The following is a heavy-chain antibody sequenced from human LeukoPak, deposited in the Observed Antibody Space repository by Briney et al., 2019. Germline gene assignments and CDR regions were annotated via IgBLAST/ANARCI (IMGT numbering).Heavy chain of an antibody. D-gene: IGHD6-6*01. CDR3: AKDLDSSSSAY. Sequence: NPGGSLRLSCAASGFTFSDYYMSWIRQAPGKGLEWVSYISSSGSTIYYADSVKGRFTISRDNAKNSLYLQMNSLRAEDTAVYYCAKDLDSSSSAYWGQGTLVTVSS. CDR2: ISSSGSTI. CDR1: GFTFSDYY. J-gene: IGHJ4*02. V-gene: IGHV3-11*01.